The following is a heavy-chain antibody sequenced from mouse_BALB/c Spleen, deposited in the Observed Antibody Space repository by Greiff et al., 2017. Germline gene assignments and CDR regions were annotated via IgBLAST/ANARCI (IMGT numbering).Heavy chain of an antibody. V-gene: IGHV1-55*01. Sequence: QVQLQQPGAELVKPGTSVKLSCKASGYTFTSYWINWVKLRPGQGLEWIGDIYPGSGSTNYNEKFKSKATLTVDTSSSTAYMQLSSLASEDSALYYCARFYYGKPRYYYAMDYWGQGTSVTVSS. D-gene: IGHD2-1*01. CDR3: ARFYYGKPRYYYAMDY. CDR2: IYPGSGST. J-gene: IGHJ4*01. CDR1: GYTFTSYW.